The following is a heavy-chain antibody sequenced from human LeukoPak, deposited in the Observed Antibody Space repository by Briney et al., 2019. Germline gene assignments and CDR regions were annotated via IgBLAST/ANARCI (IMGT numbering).Heavy chain of an antibody. Sequence: GGSLRLSCAASGFTFSSYAMSWVRQAPGKGLEWVAVISYDGSNNYYADSVKGRFTISRDNSKNTLYLQMNSLRAEDTAVYYCARLRGYSGYDSGSYFDYWGQGTLVTVSS. CDR2: ISYDGSNN. V-gene: IGHV3-30-3*01. D-gene: IGHD5-12*01. CDR1: GFTFSSYA. J-gene: IGHJ4*02. CDR3: ARLRGYSGYDSGSYFDY.